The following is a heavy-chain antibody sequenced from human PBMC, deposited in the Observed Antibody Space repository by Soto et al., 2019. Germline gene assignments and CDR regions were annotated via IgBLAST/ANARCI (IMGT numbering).Heavy chain of an antibody. V-gene: IGHV4-59*01. D-gene: IGHD2-2*01. CDR3: ARGYCSSSTCYSRTFDY. Sequence: SETLSLTCAVSGGSSSSYYWSWIRQPPGKGLEWIGYIYKSGSTSYNPSLKSRVTISGDTSSNQFSLKLTSVTAADTAVYYCARGYCSSSTCYSRTFDYWGQGTLVTVSS. CDR1: GGSSSSYY. J-gene: IGHJ4*02. CDR2: IYKSGST.